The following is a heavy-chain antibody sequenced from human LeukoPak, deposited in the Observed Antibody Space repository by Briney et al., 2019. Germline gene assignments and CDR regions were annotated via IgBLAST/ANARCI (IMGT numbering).Heavy chain of an antibody. CDR3: AKWAARGNGLPRSYFDS. V-gene: IGHV3-23*01. D-gene: IGHD2-8*01. CDR2: ISGSGRTT. CDR1: GFTFSSYT. J-gene: IGHJ4*02. Sequence: PEGSLRLSCAASGFTFSSYTMSWVRQAPGKGLECVSVISGSGRTTDYADSVKGRFTISRDNSKDTLYLQLNSLRAEDTALYYCAKWAARGNGLPRSYFDSWGQGTLVTVSS.